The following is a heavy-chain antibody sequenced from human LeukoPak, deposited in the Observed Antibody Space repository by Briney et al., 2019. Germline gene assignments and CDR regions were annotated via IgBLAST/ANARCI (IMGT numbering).Heavy chain of an antibody. Sequence: ASVKVSCKASGYTFTSYDINWVRQATGQGLEWMGWMNPNSGNTGYAQKFQGRVTMTRNTSISTAYMELSSLRSEDTAVYYCARVYYGSGSYYGWLVYWGQGTLVTVSS. CDR3: ARVYYGSGSYYGWLVY. D-gene: IGHD3-10*01. CDR2: MNPNSGNT. V-gene: IGHV1-8*01. CDR1: GYTFTSYD. J-gene: IGHJ4*02.